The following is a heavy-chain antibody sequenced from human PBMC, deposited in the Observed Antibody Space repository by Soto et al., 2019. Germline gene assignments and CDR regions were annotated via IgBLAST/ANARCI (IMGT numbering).Heavy chain of an antibody. Sequence: GGSLRLSCTASGFTFSSHDMHWVRQAPGKGLEWVAVISYDGSNKYYADSVKGRFTISRDNSKNTLYLQMNSLRVEDTAVYYCAGGWNYFDYWGQGTQVTVAS. V-gene: IGHV3-30-3*01. CDR1: GFTFSSHD. CDR3: AGGWNYFDY. J-gene: IGHJ4*02. CDR2: ISYDGSNK.